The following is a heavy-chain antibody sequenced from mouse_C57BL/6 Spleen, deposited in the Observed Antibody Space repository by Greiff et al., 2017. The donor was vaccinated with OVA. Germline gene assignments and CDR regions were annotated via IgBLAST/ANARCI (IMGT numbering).Heavy chain of an antibody. V-gene: IGHV1-81*01. CDR3: ARSGGIDYAFAY. CDR2: IYPRSGNT. J-gene: IGHJ3*01. D-gene: IGHD2-4*01. CDR1: GYTFTSYG. Sequence: QVQLQQSGAELARPGASVKLSCKASGYTFTSYGISWVKQRTGQGLEWIGEIYPRSGNTYYNEKFKGKATLTADKSSSTAYMELRSLTSEDSAVYFCARSGGIDYAFAYWGQGTLVTVSA.